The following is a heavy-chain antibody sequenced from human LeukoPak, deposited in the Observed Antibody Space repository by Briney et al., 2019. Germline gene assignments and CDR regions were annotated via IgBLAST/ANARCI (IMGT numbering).Heavy chain of an antibody. CDR3: AKDSVPGGDYPGDWFDP. V-gene: IGHV1-18*01. D-gene: IGHD4-17*01. CDR2: ISAYNGNT. Sequence: ASVKVSCKASGYTFTSYGISWVRQAPGQGLEWMGWISAYNGNTNYAQKLQGRVTMTTDTSTSTAYMELRSLRSDDTAVYYCAKDSVPGGDYPGDWFDPWGQGTLVTVSS. CDR1: GYTFTSYG. J-gene: IGHJ5*02.